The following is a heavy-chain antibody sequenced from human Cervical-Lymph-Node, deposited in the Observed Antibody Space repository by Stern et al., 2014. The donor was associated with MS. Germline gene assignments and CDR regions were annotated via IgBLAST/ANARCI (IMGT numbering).Heavy chain of an antibody. CDR3: ARGPSSRTAMRSLEWHLEF. Sequence: QLQLQESGPGLVKPSGTLSLTCAVSGDSISTNTWWSWVRQPPGKGLEWIGDIYHTGGTNSIPSLKGRFGMSVDKPKTQSSLNRTSVTAADTAVYYCARGPSSRTAMRSLEWHLEFWGQGTLVAVSS. V-gene: IGHV4-4*02. J-gene: IGHJ4*02. D-gene: IGHD3-3*01. CDR2: IYHTGGT. CDR1: GDSISTNTW.